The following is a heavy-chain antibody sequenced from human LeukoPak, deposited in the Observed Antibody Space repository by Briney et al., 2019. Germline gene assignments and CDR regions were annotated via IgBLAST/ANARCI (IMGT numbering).Heavy chain of an antibody. V-gene: IGHV3-23*01. J-gene: IGHJ4*02. Sequence: GGSLRLSCAASGFTFSSYAMSWVRQDPGKGLEWVSAISGSGGSTYYADSVKGRFTISRDNSKNTLYLQMNSLRAEGTAINYCAKEYCSSTSCYTEYYFDYWGQGTLVTVSS. D-gene: IGHD2-2*02. CDR2: ISGSGGST. CDR1: GFTFSSYA. CDR3: AKEYCSSTSCYTEYYFDY.